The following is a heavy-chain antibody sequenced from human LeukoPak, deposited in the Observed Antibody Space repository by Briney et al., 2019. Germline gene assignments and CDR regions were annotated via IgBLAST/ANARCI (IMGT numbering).Heavy chain of an antibody. CDR3: ARDRGIAAVPNDGFDI. CDR1: GYTFTSYY. CDR2: INPSGGST. D-gene: IGHD6-13*01. Sequence: ASVKVSCKASGYTFTSYYMHWVRQAPGQGLEWMGIINPSGGSTSYAQKFQGRVTMTRDTSTSTVYMELSSLRSEDTAVYYCARDRGIAAVPNDGFDIWGQGTMVTVSS. J-gene: IGHJ3*02. V-gene: IGHV1-46*01.